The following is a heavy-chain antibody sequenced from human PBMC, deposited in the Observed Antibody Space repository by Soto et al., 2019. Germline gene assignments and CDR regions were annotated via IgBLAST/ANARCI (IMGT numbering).Heavy chain of an antibody. V-gene: IGHV3-74*01. CDR3: ARGDRGAFDL. Sequence: EVQLVESGGGLVQPGESLRLSCAASGFTFSYYWMHWVRQAPGKGLVWVSRIHSDGSSTTYADSVKGRLTISRDNARNTLYLQMNSLRAEDTAVYYCARGDRGAFDLWGQGTVVTVSS. J-gene: IGHJ3*01. D-gene: IGHD1-26*01. CDR1: GFTFSYYW. CDR2: IHSDGSST.